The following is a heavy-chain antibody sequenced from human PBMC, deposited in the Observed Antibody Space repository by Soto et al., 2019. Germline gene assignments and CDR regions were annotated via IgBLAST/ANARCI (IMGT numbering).Heavy chain of an antibody. D-gene: IGHD3-22*01. Sequence: AAVKVSCKASGYTFTSYYMHWVRQAPGQGLEWMGIINPSGGSTSYAQKFQGRVTMTRDTSTSTVYMELSSLRSEDTAVYYCARXGRYYDSSGYSNDAFDIWGQGTMVTVSS. J-gene: IGHJ3*02. CDR2: INPSGGST. CDR3: ARXGRYYDSSGYSNDAFDI. CDR1: GYTFTSYY. V-gene: IGHV1-46*01.